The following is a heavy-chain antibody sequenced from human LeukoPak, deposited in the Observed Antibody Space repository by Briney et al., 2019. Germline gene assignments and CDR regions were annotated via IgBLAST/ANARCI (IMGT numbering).Heavy chain of an antibody. Sequence: SGPTLVNPTQTLTLTCTFSGFSLSTSGVGVGWIRQPPGKALEWLALIYWNDDKRYSPSLKSRLTITKDTSKNQVVLTMTNMDPVDTATYYCAHIRPYYYDSSGYYTFDYWGQGTLVTVSS. CDR3: AHIRPYYYDSSGYYTFDY. CDR2: IYWNDDK. CDR1: GFSLSTSGVG. V-gene: IGHV2-5*01. D-gene: IGHD3-22*01. J-gene: IGHJ4*02.